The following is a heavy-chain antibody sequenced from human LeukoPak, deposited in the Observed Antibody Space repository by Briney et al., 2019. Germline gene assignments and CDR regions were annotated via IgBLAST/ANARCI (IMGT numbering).Heavy chain of an antibody. J-gene: IGHJ6*03. D-gene: IGHD3-3*01. CDR1: GYSFTSYW. Sequence: GESLKISCKGSGYSFTSYWIGWVRQMPGKGLEWMGIIYPGDSDTRYSPSFQGQVTISADKSISTAYLQRSSLKASDTAMYYCARTMYYDFWSGYFSRNYYYYMDVWGKGTTVTVSS. CDR2: IYPGDSDT. V-gene: IGHV5-51*01. CDR3: ARTMYYDFWSGYFSRNYYYYMDV.